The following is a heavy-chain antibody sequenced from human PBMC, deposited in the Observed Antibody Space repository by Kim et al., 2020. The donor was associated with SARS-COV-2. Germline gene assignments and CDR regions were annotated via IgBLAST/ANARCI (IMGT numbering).Heavy chain of an antibody. D-gene: IGHD6-6*01. CDR3: ARHGAQQLVSSEFDY. J-gene: IGHJ4*02. CDR2: IYYSGST. CDR1: GGSISSSSYY. Sequence: SETLSLTCTVSGGSISSSSYYWGWIRQPPGKGLEWIGSIYYSGSTYYNPSLKSRVTISVDTSKNQFSLKLSSVTAADTAVYYCARHGAQQLVSSEFDYWGQGTLVTVSS. V-gene: IGHV4-39*01.